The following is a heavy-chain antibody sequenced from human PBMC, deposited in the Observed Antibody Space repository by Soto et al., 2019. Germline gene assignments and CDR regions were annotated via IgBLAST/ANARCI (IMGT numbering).Heavy chain of an antibody. V-gene: IGHV4-39*01. CDR3: ARAGAVGATNAFDI. J-gene: IGHJ3*02. CDR1: GGSISSSSYY. D-gene: IGHD1-26*01. CDR2: IYYSGST. Sequence: SETLSLTCTVSGGSISSSSYYWGWIRQPPGKGLEWIGSIYYSGSTYYNPSLKSRVTISVDTSKNQFSLKLSSVTAADTAVYYCARAGAVGATNAFDIWGQGTMVTVSS.